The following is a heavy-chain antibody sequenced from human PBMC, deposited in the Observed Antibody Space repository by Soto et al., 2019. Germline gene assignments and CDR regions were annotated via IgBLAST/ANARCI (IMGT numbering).Heavy chain of an antibody. V-gene: IGHV3-48*02. CDR2: ISTTSSSI. CDR3: ARKGVAFDY. J-gene: IGHJ4*02. Sequence: GSLRLSCAASGFTFSSYSMNWVRQAPGKGLEWISYISTTSSSIYYADSVKGRFTISRDNAKNSLFLQMNSLRDEDTAVYYCARKGVAFDYWGQGALVTVSS. D-gene: IGHD3-3*01. CDR1: GFTFSSYS.